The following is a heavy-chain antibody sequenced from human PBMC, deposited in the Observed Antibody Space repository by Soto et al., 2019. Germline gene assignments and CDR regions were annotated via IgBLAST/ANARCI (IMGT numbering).Heavy chain of an antibody. Sequence: ASVKVSCKASGYTFTSYAVHWVRQAPGQRLEWMGWINAGNGNTKYSQKFQGRVTITRDTSASTAYMELSSLRSEDTAVYYCAIPRLNYYDSSGYFDYWGQGTLVTVSS. CDR3: AIPRLNYYDSSGYFDY. CDR1: GYTFTSYA. D-gene: IGHD3-22*01. J-gene: IGHJ4*02. V-gene: IGHV1-3*01. CDR2: INAGNGNT.